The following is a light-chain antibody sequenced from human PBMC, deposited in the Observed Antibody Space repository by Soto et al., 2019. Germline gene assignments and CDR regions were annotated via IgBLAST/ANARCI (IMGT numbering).Light chain of an antibody. CDR2: DAS. V-gene: IGKV3-11*01. CDR1: QSVINN. CDR3: QQRCNGPPVI. J-gene: IGKJ2*01. Sequence: EIVLTQSPATLSLSPGERATLSCRASQSVINNQLAWYQQKLGQPPRLLIYDASNRANGIPARFSGSGSGTDFTLPISGLEPEDFAVYYCQQRCNGPPVILGKGTRLESK.